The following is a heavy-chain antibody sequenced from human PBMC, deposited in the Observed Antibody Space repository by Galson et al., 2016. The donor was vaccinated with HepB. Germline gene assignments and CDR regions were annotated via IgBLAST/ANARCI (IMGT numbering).Heavy chain of an antibody. V-gene: IGHV2-5*01. CDR3: AHRRSGYCNTVNCLYFDY. D-gene: IGHD2-15*01. CDR1: GFSLSTTGEA. J-gene: IGHJ4*02. Sequence: PALVKPTQTLTLTCTFSGFSLSTTGEAVGWTRQPPGKALEWLALIHWNDDKRYSPSLKSRLTITKDTSKNQVVLTVTNMDPVYTATYFCAHRRSGYCNTVNCLYFDYWGQGTLATVSS. CDR2: IHWNDDK.